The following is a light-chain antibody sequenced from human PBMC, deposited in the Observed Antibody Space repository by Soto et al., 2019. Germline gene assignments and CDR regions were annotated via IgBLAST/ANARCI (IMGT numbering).Light chain of an antibody. CDR3: SSYTTRTTLYV. CDR2: EVS. CDR1: SSDFGSYNY. Sequence: QSVLTQPASVSGSPGQSITISCTGTSSDFGSYNYVSWYQLHPGKAPKLMIYEVSNRPSGVSNRFSGSKSGDTASLTISGLQAEDEADYYCSSYTTRTTLYVFGTGTKVTVL. V-gene: IGLV2-14*01. J-gene: IGLJ1*01.